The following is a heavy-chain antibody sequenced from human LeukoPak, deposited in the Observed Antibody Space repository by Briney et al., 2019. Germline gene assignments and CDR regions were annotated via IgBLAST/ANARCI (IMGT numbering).Heavy chain of an antibody. Sequence: APVKVSCKASGGTFSSYAISWVRQAPGQGLEWMGRIIPILGIANYAQKFQGRVTITADKSTSTAYMELSSLRSEDTAVYYCARPLYYYDSSGFEWGQGTLVTVSS. CDR2: IIPILGIA. CDR3: ARPLYYYDSSGFE. CDR1: GGTFSSYA. J-gene: IGHJ4*02. D-gene: IGHD3-22*01. V-gene: IGHV1-69*04.